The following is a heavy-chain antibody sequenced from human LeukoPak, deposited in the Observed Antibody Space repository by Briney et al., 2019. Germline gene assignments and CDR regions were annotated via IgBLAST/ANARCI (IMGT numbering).Heavy chain of an antibody. CDR3: ARVPGYCGRTNCLDY. Sequence: GGSLRLSCAASGFTFRSCLMSWVRQAPGKGLEWVANIKEDGSIERYLDSVKGRFTVSRDNAKNSLYLQMNSLRVEDSAVYYCARVPGYCGRTNCLDYWGQGTLVTVSS. CDR2: IKEDGSIE. CDR1: GFTFRSCL. J-gene: IGHJ4*02. V-gene: IGHV3-7*01. D-gene: IGHD2-2*01.